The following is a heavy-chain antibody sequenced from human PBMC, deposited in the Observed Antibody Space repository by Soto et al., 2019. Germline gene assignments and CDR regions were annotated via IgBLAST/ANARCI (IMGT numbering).Heavy chain of an antibody. CDR1: GYTFTSYG. D-gene: IGHD4-17*01. CDR2: ISPLKGRT. V-gene: IGHV1-18*04. Sequence: QVQLVQSGPDLKRPGASMKVSCKASGYTFTSYGISWVRQAPGQGLEWMAWISPLKGRTQYSQKAQGRVTLSTDTSSITAYMERTTLRVDDTAVNYCAMDYGDRPEYFKHWGQGTLVPVS. CDR3: AMDYGDRPEYFKH. J-gene: IGHJ1*01.